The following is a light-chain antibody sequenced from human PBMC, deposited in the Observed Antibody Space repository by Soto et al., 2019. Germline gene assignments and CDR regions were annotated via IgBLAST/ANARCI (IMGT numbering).Light chain of an antibody. V-gene: IGKV3-15*01. CDR2: GAS. Sequence: EIVMTQSPATLSLSPGERATLSCRASQSVSSNLAWYQQKVSQAPRLIIYGASTRATGIPARFSGSGSGTEFILTINSLQSEDFAVYYCQHYNNWWTFGQGTKVEIK. J-gene: IGKJ1*01. CDR1: QSVSSN. CDR3: QHYNNWWT.